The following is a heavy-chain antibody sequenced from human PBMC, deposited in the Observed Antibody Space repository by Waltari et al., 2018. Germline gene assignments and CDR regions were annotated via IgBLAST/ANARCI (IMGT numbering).Heavy chain of an antibody. CDR2: IYHSGST. J-gene: IGHJ4*02. D-gene: IGHD3-22*01. Sequence: QVQLQESGPGLVKPSETLSLTCAVSGYSISSGYYWGWIRQPPGKGLEWIGSIYHSGSTYYNPSLKSRVTISVDTSKNQFSLKLSSVTAADTAVYYCARVSYDSSGYLYYFDYWGQGTLVTVSS. CDR1: GYSISSGYY. V-gene: IGHV4-38-2*01. CDR3: ARVSYDSSGYLYYFDY.